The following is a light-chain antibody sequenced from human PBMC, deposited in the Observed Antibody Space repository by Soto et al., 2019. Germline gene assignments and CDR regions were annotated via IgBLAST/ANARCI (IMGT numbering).Light chain of an antibody. V-gene: IGLV1-44*01. CDR1: SSTIGSKT. Sequence: QSVLTQPPSASGTPGQRVTISCSGSSSTIGSKTLNWYQHLPGSAPKLLIYTTNQRPSGVPDRFSGSKSGTSASLAISGLQPEDEADYYCAAWNDSLNGVVFGGGTKLNVL. CDR3: AAWNDSLNGVV. J-gene: IGLJ3*02. CDR2: TTN.